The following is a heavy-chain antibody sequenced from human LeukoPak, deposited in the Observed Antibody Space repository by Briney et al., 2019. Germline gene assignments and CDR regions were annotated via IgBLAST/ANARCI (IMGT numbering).Heavy chain of an antibody. CDR3: ARDSTVYYYGSGENGAFDI. D-gene: IGHD3-10*01. J-gene: IGHJ3*02. CDR1: GFTFSDYY. Sequence: GGSLRLSCAASGFTFSDYYMSWIRQAPGKGLEWVSYISSSGSTIYYADSVKGRFTISRDNAKNSLYLQMNSLRAEDTAVYYCARDSTVYYYGSGENGAFDIWGQGTMVTVSS. CDR2: ISSSGSTI. V-gene: IGHV3-11*01.